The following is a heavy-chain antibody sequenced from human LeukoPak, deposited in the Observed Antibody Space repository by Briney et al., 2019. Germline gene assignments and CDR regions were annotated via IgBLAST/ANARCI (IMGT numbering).Heavy chain of an antibody. CDR1: GGSISSSSYY. CDR2: IYYSGST. Sequence: SETLSLTCTVSGGSISSSSYYWGWTRQPPGKGLEWIGSIYYSGSTYYNPSLKSRVTISVDTSKNQFSLKLSSVTAADTAVYYCASGGRRYCSGGSCYSHDYWGQGTLVTVSS. V-gene: IGHV4-39*01. CDR3: ASGGRRYCSGGSCYSHDY. J-gene: IGHJ4*02. D-gene: IGHD2-15*01.